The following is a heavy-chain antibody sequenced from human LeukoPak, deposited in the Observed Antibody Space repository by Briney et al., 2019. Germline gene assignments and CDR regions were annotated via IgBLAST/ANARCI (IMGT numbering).Heavy chain of an antibody. CDR3: ANLGREGNWFDP. J-gene: IGHJ5*02. CDR2: ISGSGGST. Sequence: ETLSLTCTVSGASISPYYWSWVRQAPGKGLEWVSAISGSGGSTYYADSVKGRFTISRDNSKNTLYLQMNSLRAEDTAVYYCANLGREGNWFDPWGQGTLVTVSS. D-gene: IGHD3-10*01. CDR1: GASISPYY. V-gene: IGHV3-23*01.